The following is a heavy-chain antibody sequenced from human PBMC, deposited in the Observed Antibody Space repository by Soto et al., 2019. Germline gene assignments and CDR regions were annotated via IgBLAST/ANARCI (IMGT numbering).Heavy chain of an antibody. CDR2: IWYDGSNK. CDR1: GFTFSSYG. V-gene: IGHV3-33*01. Sequence: QVQLVESGGGVVQPGRSLRLSCAASGFTFSSYGMHWVRQAPGKGLEWVAVIWYDGSNKYYADSVKGRFTISRDNSQNTLYLHMNSLRAEDTAVYYCARDRGGGFDYWGQGTLVTVSS. J-gene: IGHJ4*02. CDR3: ARDRGGGFDY. D-gene: IGHD2-15*01.